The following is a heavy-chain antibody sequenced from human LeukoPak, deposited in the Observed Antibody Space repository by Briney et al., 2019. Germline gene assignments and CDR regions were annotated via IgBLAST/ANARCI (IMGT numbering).Heavy chain of an antibody. Sequence: SVKVSCQASGGTFSSYAISWVRQAPGQGLEWMGRIIPILGIANYAQKFQGRVTITADKSTSTAYMELSSLRSEDTAVYYCARGIPDYGGNSDAFDIWGQGTMVTVSS. CDR3: ARGIPDYGGNSDAFDI. CDR2: IIPILGIA. J-gene: IGHJ3*02. D-gene: IGHD4-23*01. V-gene: IGHV1-69*04. CDR1: GGTFSSYA.